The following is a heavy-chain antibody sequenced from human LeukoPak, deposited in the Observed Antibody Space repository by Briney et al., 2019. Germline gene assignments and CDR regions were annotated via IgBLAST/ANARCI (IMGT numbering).Heavy chain of an antibody. CDR2: TIPLFGTA. J-gene: IGHJ5*02. V-gene: IGHV1-69*13. CDR3: AREAEGGYNVPGRWFDP. Sequence: SVKVSCKASGGTFSNYAINWVRQAPGQGLEWMGGTIPLFGTANYAKKFQGRVTITADESTSTAYMEMSSLRSEDTAVYYCAREAEGGYNVPGRWFDPWGQGTLVTVSS. D-gene: IGHD5-24*01. CDR1: GGTFSNYA.